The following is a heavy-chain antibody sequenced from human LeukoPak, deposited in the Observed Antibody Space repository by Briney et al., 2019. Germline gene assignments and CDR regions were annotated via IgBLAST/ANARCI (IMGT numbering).Heavy chain of an antibody. CDR3: ANREGGY. J-gene: IGHJ4*02. Sequence: PGRSLRLSCAASGFTFDDYAMHWVRQAPGKGLEWVSGISWNSGSIGYADSVKGRFTISRDNAKNSLYLQMNSLRAEDTALYYCANREGGYWGQGTLVTVSS. CDR1: GFTFDDYA. CDR2: ISWNSGSI. V-gene: IGHV3-9*01. D-gene: IGHD3-10*01.